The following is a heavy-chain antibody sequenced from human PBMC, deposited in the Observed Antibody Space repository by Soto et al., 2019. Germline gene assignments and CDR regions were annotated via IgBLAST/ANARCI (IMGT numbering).Heavy chain of an antibody. CDR2: IKSKTDGGTT. J-gene: IGHJ6*02. CDR1: GFTFSNAW. D-gene: IGHD6-6*01. V-gene: IGHV3-15*01. Sequence: GGSLRLSCAASGFTFSNAWMSWVRQAPGKGLEWVGRIKSKTDGGTTDYAAPVKGRFTISRDDSKNTLYLQMNSLKTEDTAVYYCTTSYSSSSEYYYYYGMDVWGQGTTVTVSS. CDR3: TTSYSSSSEYYYYYGMDV.